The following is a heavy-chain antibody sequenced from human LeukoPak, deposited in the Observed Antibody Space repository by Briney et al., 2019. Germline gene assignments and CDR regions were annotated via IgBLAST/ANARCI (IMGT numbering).Heavy chain of an antibody. CDR1: GGSISSYY. CDR3: ARGGGGWSWYYFDY. V-gene: IGHV4-59*01. CDR2: IYYSGST. D-gene: IGHD2-15*01. Sequence: SETLSLTCTVSGGSISSYYWSWIRQPPGKGLEWIGYIYYSGSTNYNPSLKSRVTISVDTSKNQFSLKLSSVTAADTAVYYCARGGGGWSWYYFDYWGQGTLVTVSS. J-gene: IGHJ4*02.